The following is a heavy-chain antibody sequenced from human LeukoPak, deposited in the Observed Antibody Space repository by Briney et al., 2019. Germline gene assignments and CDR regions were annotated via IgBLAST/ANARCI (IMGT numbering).Heavy chain of an antibody. CDR3: ARSFRRYGMDV. CDR1: GFIFSSYE. CDR2: IGSSGNTR. V-gene: IGHV3-48*03. D-gene: IGHD3-10*01. Sequence: PGGSLRLSCAASGFIFSSYEMSWVRQAPGKGLQWVSYIGSSGNTRYYADSVKGRVTTSRDNAQNTLYLQMNSLRVEDTGVYDCARSFRRYGMDVWGQGTTVTVSS. J-gene: IGHJ6*02.